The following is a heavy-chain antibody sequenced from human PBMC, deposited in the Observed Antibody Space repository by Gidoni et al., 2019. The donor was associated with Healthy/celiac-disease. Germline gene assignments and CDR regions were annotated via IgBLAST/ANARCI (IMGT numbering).Heavy chain of an antibody. Sequence: EVQLVESGGGLVQPGGSLKLSCAASGFTFSGSAMHWVRQASGKGLEWVGRIRSKANSYATAYAASVKGRFTISRDDSKNTAYLQMNSLKTEDTAVYYCIAASNSGSYYCGGCFDYWGQGTLVTVSS. D-gene: IGHD1-26*01. CDR1: GFTFSGSA. V-gene: IGHV3-73*01. CDR3: IAASNSGSYYCGGCFDY. J-gene: IGHJ4*02. CDR2: IRSKANSYAT.